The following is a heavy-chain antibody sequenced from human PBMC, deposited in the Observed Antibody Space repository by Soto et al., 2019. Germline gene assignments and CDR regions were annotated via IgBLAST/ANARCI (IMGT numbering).Heavy chain of an antibody. Sequence: PSETLSLTCAVYGGSFSGYYWTWIRQPPGKGLEWIGDINHTGSTNYNPSLKSRVTISMDTSENHFAMRLTSVTAADSAVYYCARASSSSSAADSWGQGLQVTVS. J-gene: IGHJ4*02. D-gene: IGHD6-6*01. CDR3: ARASSSSSAADS. CDR2: INHTGST. CDR1: GGSFSGYY. V-gene: IGHV4-34*09.